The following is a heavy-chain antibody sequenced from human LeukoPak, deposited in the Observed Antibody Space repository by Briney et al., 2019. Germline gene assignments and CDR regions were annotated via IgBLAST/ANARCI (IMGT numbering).Heavy chain of an antibody. CDR2: ISNSGNTI. V-gene: IGHV3-11*01. Sequence: GGSLRLSCAASGFTFGDYYMSWIRQAPGKGLEWVSYISNSGNTIKEADSVKGRFTISRDNAQNSLFLQMKSLRAEDTAVYYCARYRVITNDYFDSWGQGTLVTVSS. D-gene: IGHD3-16*01. CDR1: GFTFGDYY. CDR3: ARYRVITNDYFDS. J-gene: IGHJ4*02.